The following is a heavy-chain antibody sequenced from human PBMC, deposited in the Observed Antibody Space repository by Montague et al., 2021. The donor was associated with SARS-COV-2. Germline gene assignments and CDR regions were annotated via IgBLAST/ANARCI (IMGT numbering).Heavy chain of an antibody. J-gene: IGHJ2*01. CDR2: INHRGSN. CDR1: GASFSGHY. V-gene: IGHV4-34*01. CDR3: AASPDNAPWYFDL. D-gene: IGHD1-14*01. Sequence: SQTLSLTCAVSGASFSGHYWNWIRQSPGKGLEWIGEINHRGSNNSNPALKIRVTISVDTSKNQFSLNLSSVTAADTAVYYCAASPDNAPWYFDLWGRGTLVTVSS.